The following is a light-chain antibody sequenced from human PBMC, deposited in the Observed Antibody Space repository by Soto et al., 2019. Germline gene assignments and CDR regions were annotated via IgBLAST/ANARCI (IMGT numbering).Light chain of an antibody. CDR1: HTIGDW. J-gene: IGKJ1*01. Sequence: DIQMTQSPSTLSASVVDRVAIAVRASHTIGDWLAWYQQKPGKAPKLLIYDASSLESGVPSRFSGSRSGTEFTLTISSLQPDDFATYYCQHYASFSGTFGQGTRWIS. V-gene: IGKV1-5*01. CDR3: QHYASFSGT. CDR2: DAS.